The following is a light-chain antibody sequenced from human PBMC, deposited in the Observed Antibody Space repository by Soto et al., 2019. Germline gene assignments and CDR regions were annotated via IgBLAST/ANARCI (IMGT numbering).Light chain of an antibody. CDR1: SSNVGGYNF. V-gene: IGLV2-14*01. Sequence: QSVLTQPASVSGSPGQSITISCTGTSSNVGGYNFASWYQQHPGKAPKLMIHDVTTRPSGVSNRFSGSKSGTTASLTISGLQAEDEADYYCCSYTSSTSYVFGPGTKVTVL. CDR2: DVT. J-gene: IGLJ1*01. CDR3: CSYTSSTSYV.